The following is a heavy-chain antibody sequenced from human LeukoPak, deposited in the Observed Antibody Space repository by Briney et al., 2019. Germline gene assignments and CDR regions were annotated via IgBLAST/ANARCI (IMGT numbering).Heavy chain of an antibody. Sequence: GRSLRLSCAASGFTFSSYAMHWVRQAPGKGLEWVAVISYDGSNKYYADSVKGRFTISRDNSKNTLYLQMNGLRAEDTAVYYCARGGGPTVTTGSDYWGQGTLVTVSS. D-gene: IGHD4-4*01. V-gene: IGHV3-30-3*01. J-gene: IGHJ4*02. CDR2: ISYDGSNK. CDR3: ARGGGPTVTTGSDY. CDR1: GFTFSSYA.